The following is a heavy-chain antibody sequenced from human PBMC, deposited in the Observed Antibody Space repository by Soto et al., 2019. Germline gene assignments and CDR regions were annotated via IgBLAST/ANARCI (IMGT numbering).Heavy chain of an antibody. CDR3: ARVSSGWWYFAY. CDR1: GGSISSSSYY. V-gene: IGHV4-39*07. J-gene: IGHJ4*02. D-gene: IGHD6-19*01. CDR2: IYYSGST. Sequence: PSETLSLTCTVSGGSISSSSYYWGWIRQPPGKGLEWIGSIYYSGSTYYNPSLKSRVTISVNTSKNQFSLKLTSVTAADTAVYYCARVSSGWWYFAYWGQGTLVTVSS.